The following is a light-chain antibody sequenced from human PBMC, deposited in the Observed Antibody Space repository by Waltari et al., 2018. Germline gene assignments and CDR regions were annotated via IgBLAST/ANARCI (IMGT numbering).Light chain of an antibody. J-gene: IGKJ3*01. CDR2: AAS. V-gene: IGKV1-39*01. CDR3: QQGHSPPFT. Sequence: DIQMTQSPSSLSASVGDSVTITCRASQSINTDLNWYQQKPGKAPELLIYAASSLQSGVPSAFSGSGSGTDFTLTISSLQPEDFATYFCQQGHSPPFTFGPGTKVDIK. CDR1: QSINTD.